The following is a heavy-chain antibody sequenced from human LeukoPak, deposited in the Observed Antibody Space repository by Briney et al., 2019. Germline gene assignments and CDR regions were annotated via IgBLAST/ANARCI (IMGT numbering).Heavy chain of an antibody. J-gene: IGHJ6*03. V-gene: IGHV1-2*02. CDR2: INPDSGGT. D-gene: IGHD2-2*01. Sequence: ASVKVSCKASGYTFTGYYMHWVRQAPGQGLEWVGWINPDSGGTNYAQKFQGRVTMTRDTSISTAYMELSRLRSDDTAVYYCAREVLPAATYMDVWGKGTTVTISS. CDR3: AREVLPAATYMDV. CDR1: GYTFTGYY.